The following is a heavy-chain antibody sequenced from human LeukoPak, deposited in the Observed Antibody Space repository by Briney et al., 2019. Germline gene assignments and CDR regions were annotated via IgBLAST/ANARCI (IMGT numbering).Heavy chain of an antibody. Sequence: GGSLSLSCAASGFTFSSYGMSWVRQAPGRGLEWVSGISGGGGGTNYADSVKGRFTISRDNSKNTLYLQMSSLRAEDTAVYYCAKAGGYGSGSYLTWFDPWGQGTLVTVSS. J-gene: IGHJ5*02. CDR3: AKAGGYGSGSYLTWFDP. CDR1: GFTFSSYG. D-gene: IGHD3-10*01. CDR2: ISGGGGGT. V-gene: IGHV3-23*01.